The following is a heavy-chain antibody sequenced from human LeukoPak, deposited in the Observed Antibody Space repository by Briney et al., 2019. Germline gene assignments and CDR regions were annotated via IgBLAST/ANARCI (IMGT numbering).Heavy chain of an antibody. J-gene: IGHJ5*02. D-gene: IGHD1-26*01. Sequence: SETLSLTCTVSGGSISSYYWSWIRQPPGKGLEWIGYIYYSGSTNYNPSLKSRVTISVDTSKNQFSLKLSSVTAADTAVYYCARRGISGSYLFDPWGQGTLVTVS. CDR2: IYYSGST. CDR3: ARRGISGSYLFDP. CDR1: GGSISSYY. V-gene: IGHV4-59*01.